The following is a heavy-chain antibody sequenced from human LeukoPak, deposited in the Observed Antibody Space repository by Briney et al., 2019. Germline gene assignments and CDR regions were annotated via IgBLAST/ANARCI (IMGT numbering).Heavy chain of an antibody. V-gene: IGHV4-4*02. CDR1: GGSITSNW. D-gene: IGHD4-17*01. Sequence: PSETLSLNCVVSGGSITSNWWSWVRQPPGKGLEWIGEISHSGDTTYNPSLKSRVTMSVDKSKTYFSLNMRSVTAADTAVYYCGRNGHYSIDYWGQGALVTVSS. J-gene: IGHJ4*02. CDR2: ISHSGDT. CDR3: GRNGHYSIDY.